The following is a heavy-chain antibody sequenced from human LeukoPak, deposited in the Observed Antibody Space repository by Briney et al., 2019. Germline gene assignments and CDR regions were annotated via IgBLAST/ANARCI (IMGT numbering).Heavy chain of an antibody. CDR2: INSDGSST. D-gene: IGHD3-22*01. Sequence: GVLRLSCAASGFTFSSYWMHWVRQAPGKGLVWVSRINSDGSSTSYADSVKGRFTISRDNAKNTLYLQMNSLRAEDTAVYYCAKDPGFYYYDSSGFFDYWGQGTLVTVSS. CDR1: GFTFSSYW. V-gene: IGHV3-74*01. J-gene: IGHJ4*02. CDR3: AKDPGFYYYDSSGFFDY.